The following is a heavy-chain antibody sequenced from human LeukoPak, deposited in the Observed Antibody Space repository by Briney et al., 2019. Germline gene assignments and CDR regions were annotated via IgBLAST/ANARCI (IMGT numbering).Heavy chain of an antibody. J-gene: IGHJ5*02. D-gene: IGHD2-15*01. CDR3: ARPILTYCSGGSCYWFDP. CDR2: INHSGST. CDR1: GRSFSGYY. Sequence: SETLSLTCAVYGRSFSGYYWTWIRQPPGKGLEWIGEINHSGSTNYNPSLKSRVTISVDTSKNQFSLKLSSVTAADTAVYYCARPILTYCSGGSCYWFDPWGQGTLVTVSS. V-gene: IGHV4-34*01.